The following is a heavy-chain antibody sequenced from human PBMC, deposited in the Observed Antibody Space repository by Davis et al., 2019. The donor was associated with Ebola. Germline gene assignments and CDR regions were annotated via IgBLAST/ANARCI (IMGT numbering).Heavy chain of an antibody. J-gene: IGHJ4*02. CDR3: ARPLDLVGATYFDF. Sequence: MPSETLSLTCTVSGFSIRSGYYWGWIRQPPGKGLEWIGIIYHSGTTYYNPSLKSRVTISVDTSTNQFSLKLSSVTAADSAVYYCARPLDLVGATYFDFWGPGTLVTVSS. CDR2: IYHSGTT. D-gene: IGHD1-26*01. V-gene: IGHV4-38-2*02. CDR1: GFSIRSGYY.